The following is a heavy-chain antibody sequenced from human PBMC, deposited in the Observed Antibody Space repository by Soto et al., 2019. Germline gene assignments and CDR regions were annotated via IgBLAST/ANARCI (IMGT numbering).Heavy chain of an antibody. V-gene: IGHV3-21*06. J-gene: IGHJ6*02. Sequence: EVQLVESGGGLVKPGGSLRLSCAASGFTFISYSMNWVRQAPGKGLEWVSSISCSTSYIYYADSVKGRFTISRDNAKNSLYLQMKSLIAEDTAVYYCARVVDYCDPYYYYGMDVWGQGTTVTVSS. CDR2: ISCSTSYI. D-gene: IGHD3-22*01. CDR1: GFTFISYS. CDR3: ARVVDYCDPYYYYGMDV.